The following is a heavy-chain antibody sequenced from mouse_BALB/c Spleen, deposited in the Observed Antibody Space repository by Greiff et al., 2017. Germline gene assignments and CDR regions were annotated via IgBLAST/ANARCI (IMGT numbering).Heavy chain of an antibody. CDR3: ARPKVGRKAMDY. CDR2: ILPGSGST. V-gene: IGHV1-9*01. Sequence: QVQLKQSGAELMKPGASVKISCKATGYTFSSYWIEWVKQRPGHGLEWIGEILPGSGSTNYNEKFKGKATFTADTSSNTAYMQLSSLTSEDSAVYYCARPKVGRKAMDYWGQGTSVTVSS. J-gene: IGHJ4*01. D-gene: IGHD1-1*02. CDR1: GYTFSSYW.